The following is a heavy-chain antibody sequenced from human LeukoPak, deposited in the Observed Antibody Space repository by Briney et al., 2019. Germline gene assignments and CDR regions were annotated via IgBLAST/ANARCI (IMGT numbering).Heavy chain of an antibody. CDR3: AVRRAPDGRGGFDY. J-gene: IGHJ4*02. D-gene: IGHD3-10*01. CDR1: GYSISSGYY. V-gene: IGHV4-38-2*02. Sequence: SETLSLTCTVSGYSISSGYYWGWIRQPPGKGLEWIGEINHSGSTNYNPSLKSRVTISVDTSKNQFSLKLSSVTAADTAVYYCAVRRAPDGRGGFDYWGQGTLVTVSS. CDR2: INHSGST.